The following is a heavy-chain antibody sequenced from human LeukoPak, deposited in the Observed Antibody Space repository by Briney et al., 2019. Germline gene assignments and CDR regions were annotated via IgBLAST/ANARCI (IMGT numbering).Heavy chain of an antibody. CDR2: IYYSGST. Sequence: PSETLSLTCTVSGGSISSYYWSWIRQPPGKGLEWIGSIYYSGSTYYNPSLKSRVTISVDTSKNQFSLKLSSVTAADTAVYYCARRLRFLDLDWGQGTLVTVSS. CDR1: GGSISSYY. CDR3: ARRLRFLDLD. D-gene: IGHD3-3*01. V-gene: IGHV4-59*05. J-gene: IGHJ4*02.